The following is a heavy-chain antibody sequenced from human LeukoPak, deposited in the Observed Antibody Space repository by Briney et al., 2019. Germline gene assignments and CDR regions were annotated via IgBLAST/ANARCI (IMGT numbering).Heavy chain of an antibody. Sequence: GRSLRLSCAASGFTFDDYAMHWVRQAPGRGLEWVSGISWNSGNKAYVDSVRGRFTISRDNAKNFLYLQMNSLRAEDTALYYCAKDLSYGFTSFDYWGQGTLVTVSS. V-gene: IGHV3-9*01. D-gene: IGHD3-16*01. CDR2: ISWNSGNK. CDR3: AKDLSYGFTSFDY. J-gene: IGHJ4*02. CDR1: GFTFDDYA.